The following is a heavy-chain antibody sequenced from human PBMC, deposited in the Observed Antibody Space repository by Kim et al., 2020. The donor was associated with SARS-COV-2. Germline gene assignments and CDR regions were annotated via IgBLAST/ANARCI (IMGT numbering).Heavy chain of an antibody. CDR2: NGNK. Sequence: NGNKNYEQKLQGRVTMTTDTPTSTAYMELRSLRSDDTAVYYCARDGGFDPWGQGTLVTVSS. D-gene: IGHD3-16*01. V-gene: IGHV1-18*01. CDR3: ARDGGFDP. J-gene: IGHJ5*02.